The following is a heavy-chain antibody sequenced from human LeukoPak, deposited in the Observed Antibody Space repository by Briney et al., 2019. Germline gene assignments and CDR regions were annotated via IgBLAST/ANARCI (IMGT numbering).Heavy chain of an antibody. CDR3: ASYHASGVSAYNYYGMDV. V-gene: IGHV4-38-2*01. CDR2: MSHNRGT. Sequence: PSETLSLTCAVSGHSISTGYYWGWIRQPPGKGLEWIGSMSHNRGTYYNPSLKSRVTISIDTSKNQISLRLTSVTAADTAAYYCASYHASGVSAYNYYGMDVWGKGTTVAVSS. D-gene: IGHD3-10*01. CDR1: GHSISTGYY. J-gene: IGHJ6*04.